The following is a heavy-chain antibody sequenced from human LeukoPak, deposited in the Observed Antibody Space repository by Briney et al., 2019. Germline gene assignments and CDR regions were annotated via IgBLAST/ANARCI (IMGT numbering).Heavy chain of an antibody. CDR3: AELGITMIGGV. V-gene: IGHV3-7*01. Sequence: GGSLRLSCGASGFTFSNYWMSCVRQDPGKGLEWVASINQDGSLKNDVDSLEGRFTISRDNAKSSVFLQMNSLRAEDTAVYYCAELGITMIGGVWGKGTTVTISS. D-gene: IGHD3-10*02. J-gene: IGHJ6*04. CDR1: GFTFSNYW. CDR2: INQDGSLK.